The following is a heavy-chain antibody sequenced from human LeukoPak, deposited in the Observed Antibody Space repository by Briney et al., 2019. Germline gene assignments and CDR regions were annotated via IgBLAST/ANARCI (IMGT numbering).Heavy chain of an antibody. CDR2: IKQDGSDK. V-gene: IGHV3-7*01. CDR3: ARDGNKKLGFDS. Sequence: GGSLRLSCAASGFTFSSNWMSWVRQAPGKGLEGVANIKQDGSDKQYVDSVKGRFTISRDNAKNSLSLQMNSLRAEDTAVYYCARDGNKKLGFDSWGQGTLVTVSS. CDR1: GFTFSSNW. J-gene: IGHJ4*02. D-gene: IGHD2/OR15-2a*01.